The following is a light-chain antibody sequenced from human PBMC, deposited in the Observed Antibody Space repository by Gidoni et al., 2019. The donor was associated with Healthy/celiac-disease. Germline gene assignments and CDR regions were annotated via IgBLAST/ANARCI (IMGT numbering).Light chain of an antibody. V-gene: IGKV3-11*01. CDR2: DAS. CDR3: QQRSNWPPIT. Sequence: EIVLTQSPATLSLSPAERATLSCRASQSVSSYLAWDQQKPGQAPRLLSYDASNRATGIPARFSGSGSGTDFTLTISSIEPEDFAVYYCQQRSNWPPITFGQGTRLEIK. J-gene: IGKJ5*01. CDR1: QSVSSY.